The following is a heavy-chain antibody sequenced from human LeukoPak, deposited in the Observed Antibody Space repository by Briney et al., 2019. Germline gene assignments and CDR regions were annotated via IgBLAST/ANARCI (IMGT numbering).Heavy chain of an antibody. CDR2: LYPGDSET. Sequence: GESLGISCKGSGYSFVNYWIGWVRQMPGKGLEWMGILYPGDSETRYSPSFQGQVTISVDKSISTAFLQWSSLKASDTAIYYCARATGDDGYFDYWGQGTLVTVSS. V-gene: IGHV5-51*01. CDR3: ARATGDDGYFDY. CDR1: GYSFVNYW. J-gene: IGHJ4*02.